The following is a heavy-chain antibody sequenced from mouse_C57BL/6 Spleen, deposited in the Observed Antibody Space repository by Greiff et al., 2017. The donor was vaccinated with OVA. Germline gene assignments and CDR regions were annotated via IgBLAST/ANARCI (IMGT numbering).Heavy chain of an antibody. CDR2: IDPNSGGT. D-gene: IGHD2-4*01. J-gene: IGHJ3*01. CDR1: GYTFTSYW. CDR3: ARPLYDYDGWFAY. V-gene: IGHV1-72*01. Sequence: QVQLQQPGAELVKPGASVKLSCKASGYTFTSYWMHWVKQRPGRGLEWIGRIDPNSGGTKYNEKFKSKATLTVDKPSSTAYMQLSSLTSEDSAVYYCARPLYDYDGWFAYWGQGTLVTVSA.